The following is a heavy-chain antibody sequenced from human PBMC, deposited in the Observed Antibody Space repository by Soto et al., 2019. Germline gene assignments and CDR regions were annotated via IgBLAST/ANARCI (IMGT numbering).Heavy chain of an antibody. V-gene: IGHV3-23*01. J-gene: IGHJ5*02. D-gene: IGHD5-18*01. Sequence: EVQLLESGGGLVQPGGSLRLSCAASGFTFGSYAMIWVRQAPGKGLGWVSTISSSGDSTYYADSVKGRFTVSGDNSMNTLYMQMNSLRAEDTAVYYCAKSDTALSYGFDPWGQGTLVTVSS. CDR3: AKSDTALSYGFDP. CDR1: GFTFGSYA. CDR2: ISSSGDST.